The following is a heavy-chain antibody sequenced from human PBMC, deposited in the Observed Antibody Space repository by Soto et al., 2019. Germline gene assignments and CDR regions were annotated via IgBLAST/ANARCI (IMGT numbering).Heavy chain of an antibody. CDR2: INPSGGST. J-gene: IGHJ6*02. D-gene: IGHD6-13*01. Sequence: GASVTVSCKASGYTFTSYYMHWVRQAPGQGLEWMGIINPSGGSTSYAQKFQGRVTMTRDTSTSTVYMELSSLRSEDTAVYYCARHLILVAAAGTSYYSGMDVWGQGTKVT. V-gene: IGHV1-46*01. CDR3: ARHLILVAAAGTSYYSGMDV. CDR1: GYTFTSYY.